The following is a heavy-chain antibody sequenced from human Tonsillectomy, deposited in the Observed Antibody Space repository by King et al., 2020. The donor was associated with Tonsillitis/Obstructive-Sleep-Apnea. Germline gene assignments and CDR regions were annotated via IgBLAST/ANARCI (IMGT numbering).Heavy chain of an antibody. J-gene: IGHJ4*02. D-gene: IGHD6-13*01. Sequence: QLQESGPGLVKPSETLSLTCTVSGGSISSSSYYWGWIRQPPGKGLEWIGSIYYSGSTYYNPSLKSRVTISVDTSKNQFSLKLSSVTAADTAVYYCATSAAGTHFLYYWGQGTLVTVSS. V-gene: IGHV4-39*01. CDR2: IYYSGST. CDR3: ATSAAGTHFLYY. CDR1: GGSISSSSYY.